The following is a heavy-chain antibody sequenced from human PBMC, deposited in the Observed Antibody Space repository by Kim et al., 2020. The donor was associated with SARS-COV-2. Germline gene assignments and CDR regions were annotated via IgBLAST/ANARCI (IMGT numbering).Heavy chain of an antibody. J-gene: IGHJ4*02. CDR3: ARGEWGGYSYGAFDY. CDR1: GFTVSSNY. V-gene: IGHV3-66*01. Sequence: GGSLRLSCAASGFTVSSNYMSWVRQAPGKGLEWVSVIYSGGSTYYADSVKGRFTISRDNSKNTLYRQMNSLRAEDTAVYYCARGEWGGYSYGAFDYWGQGTLVTVSS. CDR2: IYSGGST. D-gene: IGHD5-18*01.